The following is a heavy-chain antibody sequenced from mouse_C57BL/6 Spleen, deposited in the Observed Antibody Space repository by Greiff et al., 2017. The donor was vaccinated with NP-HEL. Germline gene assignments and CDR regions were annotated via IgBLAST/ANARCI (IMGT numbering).Heavy chain of an antibody. Sequence: QVQLQQPGAELVKPGASVKLSCKASGYTFTSYWMHWVKQRPGQGLEWIGMIHPNSGSTNYNEKFKSKATLTVDKSSSTAYMQLSSLTSEDSAVYYCARSSYGRDYFDYWGQGTTLTVSS. D-gene: IGHD1-1*01. CDR1: GYTFTSYW. V-gene: IGHV1-64*01. CDR2: IHPNSGST. CDR3: ARSSYGRDYFDY. J-gene: IGHJ2*01.